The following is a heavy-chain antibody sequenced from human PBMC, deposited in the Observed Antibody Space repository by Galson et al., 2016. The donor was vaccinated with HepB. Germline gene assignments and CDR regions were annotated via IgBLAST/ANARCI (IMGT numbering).Heavy chain of an antibody. J-gene: IGHJ3*02. Sequence: SVKVSCKVSGYSLTELSMHWVRQAPGKGLEWMGGLDPEDDETIYAQKFQGRVTMTEDTSTDTVNMELSSLRSEDTAVYYCATASHYTSPGAFDIWGQGTLVTVSS. V-gene: IGHV1-24*01. CDR1: GYSLTELS. D-gene: IGHD2-2*01. CDR3: ATASHYTSPGAFDI. CDR2: LDPEDDET.